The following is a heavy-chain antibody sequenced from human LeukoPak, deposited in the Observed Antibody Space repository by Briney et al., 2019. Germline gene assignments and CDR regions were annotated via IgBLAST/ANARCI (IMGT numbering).Heavy chain of an antibody. J-gene: IGHJ4*02. Sequence: SVKVSCKASGGTFSSYAISWVRQAPGQGLEWMGRIIPILGIANYAQKFQGRVTITSDKSTSTAYMELSSLRSEDTAVYYCARVDTAMVIDYWGQGTLVTVSS. CDR2: IIPILGIA. CDR1: GGTFSSYA. CDR3: ARVDTAMVIDY. V-gene: IGHV1-69*04. D-gene: IGHD5-18*01.